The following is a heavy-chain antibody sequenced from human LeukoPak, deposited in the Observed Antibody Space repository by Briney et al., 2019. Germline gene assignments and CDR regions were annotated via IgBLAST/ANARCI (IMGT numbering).Heavy chain of an antibody. V-gene: IGHV4-39*01. Sequence: SETLSLTCTDSGDSISSSSYYWGWIRQPPGKGLEWIGSIYYSGSTYYNPSLKSRVTISVDTSKNQFSLKLSSVTAADTAVYYCAALRSGTIFGVVIIPYFDYWGQGTLVTVSS. J-gene: IGHJ4*02. CDR3: AALRSGTIFGVVIIPYFDY. D-gene: IGHD3-3*01. CDR1: GDSISSSSYY. CDR2: IYYSGST.